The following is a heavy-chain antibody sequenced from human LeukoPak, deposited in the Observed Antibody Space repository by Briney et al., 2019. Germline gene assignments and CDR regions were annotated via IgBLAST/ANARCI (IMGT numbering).Heavy chain of an antibody. J-gene: IGHJ4*02. V-gene: IGHV3-66*01. D-gene: IGHD4-23*01. Sequence: GRSLRLSCAASGFAVSSNHMTWVRQAPGKGLEWVSVISGTGTTYYADSVKGRLAISRDNSKNAVYLQMNSLTTEDTAVYYCAGFGGYSFWGQGTLVTVSS. CDR1: GFAVSSNH. CDR2: ISGTGTT. CDR3: AGFGGYSF.